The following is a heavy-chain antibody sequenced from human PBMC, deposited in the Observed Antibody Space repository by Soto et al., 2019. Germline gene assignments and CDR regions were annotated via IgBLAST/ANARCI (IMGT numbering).Heavy chain of an antibody. CDR1: GFTFSSYA. J-gene: IGHJ4*02. V-gene: IGHV3-23*01. Sequence: SLRLSCAAYGFTFSSYAMNWVRQAPGKGPEWVSAISGGGGSTYYTDSVKGRFTISRDNSKNTLYLQMNSLRAEDTALYYCAKSPGGYDYIWGSYPPRGYFDYWGQGTLVTVSS. CDR2: ISGGGGST. CDR3: AKSPGGYDYIWGSYPPRGYFDY. D-gene: IGHD3-16*02.